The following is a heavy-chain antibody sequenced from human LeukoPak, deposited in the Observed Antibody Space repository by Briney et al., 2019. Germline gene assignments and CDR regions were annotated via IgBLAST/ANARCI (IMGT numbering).Heavy chain of an antibody. D-gene: IGHD5-12*01. CDR1: GFTFSRYA. CDR2: ISGSGENT. J-gene: IGHJ4*02. CDR3: ARDLRGYSGYDSDF. V-gene: IGHV3-23*01. Sequence: GGSLRLSCAASGFTFSRYAMSWVRQAPAKGLEWVSVISGSGENTHYADPVKGRFTISRDNSKNTLYLQMNSLRAEDTAVYYCARDLRGYSGYDSDFWGQGTLVTVSS.